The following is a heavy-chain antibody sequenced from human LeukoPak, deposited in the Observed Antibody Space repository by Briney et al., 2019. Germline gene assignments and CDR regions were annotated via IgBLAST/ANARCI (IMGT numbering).Heavy chain of an antibody. CDR1: GFTFTAYT. CDR2: ISGSTTDI. Sequence: TGGSLRLSCAASGFTFTAYTINWVRQAPGKGLEWVSYISGSTTDIYYADSVKGRFTISRDNAKNSLYLQMNSLRAEDTAVYYCARDDIAVATCFDYWGQGTLVTVSS. CDR3: ARDDIAVATCFDY. V-gene: IGHV3-21*01. D-gene: IGHD6-19*01. J-gene: IGHJ4*02.